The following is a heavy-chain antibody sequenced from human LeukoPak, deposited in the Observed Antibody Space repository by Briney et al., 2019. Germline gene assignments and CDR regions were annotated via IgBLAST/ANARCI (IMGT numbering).Heavy chain of an antibody. J-gene: IGHJ4*02. V-gene: IGHV3-21*04. Sequence: GGSLRLSCAASGFTFNSYSMNWVRQAPGKGLEWVSSISSSSNYIYYADSLKGRFTISRDNSKNTLYLQMNSLRAEDTAVYYCAKSRVYYFDYWGQGTLVTVSS. CDR3: AKSRVYYFDY. CDR2: ISSSSNYI. CDR1: GFTFNSYS. D-gene: IGHD2-8*01.